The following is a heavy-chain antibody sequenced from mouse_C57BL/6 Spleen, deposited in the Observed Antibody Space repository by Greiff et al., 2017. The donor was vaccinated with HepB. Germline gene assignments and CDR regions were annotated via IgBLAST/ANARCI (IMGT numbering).Heavy chain of an antibody. D-gene: IGHD3-2*02. V-gene: IGHV1-55*01. CDR1: GYTFTSYW. J-gene: IGHJ2*01. CDR3: ARAQATRERSYFDY. CDR2: IYPGSGST. Sequence: QVQLQQPGAELVKPGASVKMSCKASGYTFTSYWITWVKQRPGQGLEWIGDIYPGSGSTNYNEKFKGKATLTVDTSSSTAYMQLSSLTSEDTAVYYCARAQATRERSYFDYWGQGTTLTVSS.